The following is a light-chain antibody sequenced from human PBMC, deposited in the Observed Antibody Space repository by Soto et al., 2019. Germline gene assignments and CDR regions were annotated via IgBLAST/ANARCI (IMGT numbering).Light chain of an antibody. V-gene: IGKV1-9*01. J-gene: IGKJ3*01. CDR3: QQLNSYPRT. CDR2: AAS. Sequence: DIQLTQSPSFLSASVGDRVTITCRASQGISRYLAWYQQTPGKAPKLLIYAASTLHSGVPSRFSGSGSGTEFTLTISSLQPEDFATYFCQQLNSYPRTFGPGTKVDIK. CDR1: QGISRY.